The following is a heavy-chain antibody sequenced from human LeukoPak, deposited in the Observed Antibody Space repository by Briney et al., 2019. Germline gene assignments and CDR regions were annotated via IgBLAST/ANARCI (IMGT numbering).Heavy chain of an antibody. D-gene: IGHD3-3*01. V-gene: IGHV3-33*01. J-gene: IGHJ3*01. Sequence: GGSLRLSCEASGLTFRSYGMHWVRQAPGKGLEWVAVIWYDGSNKHYADSVKGRFTISRDNSKNTLYLQMNSLRAEDTAVYYCVGVVIMDDAFDVWGQETMVTVSS. CDR1: GLTFRSYG. CDR2: IWYDGSNK. CDR3: VGVVIMDDAFDV.